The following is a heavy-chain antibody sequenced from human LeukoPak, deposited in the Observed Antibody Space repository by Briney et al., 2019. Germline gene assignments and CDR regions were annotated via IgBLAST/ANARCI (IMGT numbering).Heavy chain of an antibody. Sequence: RGSPRHSCADSGFTLSNAWMSWVRHAPRKGLEWVGRIKIKTEGGTTYYAAPVKGRFTISRDDSKSTLYLHMNSLKTVDTAVYYCTTDLVTIFGVVFLPQDWFDPWGQGTLVTVSS. CDR3: TTDLVTIFGVVFLPQDWFDP. CDR1: GFTLSNAW. D-gene: IGHD3-3*01. J-gene: IGHJ5*02. CDR2: IKIKTEGGTT. V-gene: IGHV3-15*01.